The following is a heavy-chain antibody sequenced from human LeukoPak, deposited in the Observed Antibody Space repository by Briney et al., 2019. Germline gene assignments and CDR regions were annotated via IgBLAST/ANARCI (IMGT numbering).Heavy chain of an antibody. CDR1: GFTFSSYG. Sequence: GGSLRLSCAASGFTFSSYGMSWVRQAPGKGLEWVSSIRESGSNTNYADSVKGRFTISRDNSKNTLYLQMNSLRAEDTAVYYCAKGGGPYYSYYMDVRGKGTTVTISS. CDR2: IRESGSNT. J-gene: IGHJ6*03. CDR3: AKGGGPYYSYYMDV. V-gene: IGHV3-23*01.